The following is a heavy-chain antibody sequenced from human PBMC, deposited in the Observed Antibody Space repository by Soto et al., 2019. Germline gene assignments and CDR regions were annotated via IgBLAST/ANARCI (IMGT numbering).Heavy chain of an antibody. CDR2: TFYSGST. CDR3: ATGRYVYGSDY. CDR1: GDSVNTDTYL. V-gene: IGHV4-61*01. J-gene: IGHJ4*02. Sequence: PSETLSLTCTVSGDSVNTDTYLWTWIRQPPGGGLEYIGYTFYSGSTNYNPSLKSRVIISLDTSKNSFSLRLTSVTAADTAVYYCATGRYVYGSDYWGQGILVTVSS. D-gene: IGHD4-17*01.